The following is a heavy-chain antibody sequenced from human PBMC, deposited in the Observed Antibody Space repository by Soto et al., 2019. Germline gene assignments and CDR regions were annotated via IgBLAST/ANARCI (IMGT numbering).Heavy chain of an antibody. V-gene: IGHV1-69*13. CDR3: EAVVDRWLQLGY. Sequence: ASVKVSCKASGGTFSSYAISWVRQAPGQGIEWMGGIIPIFGTANYAQEFQGRVTITADETTSTAYMELSSLRSEDTAVYYCEAVVDRWLQLGYWGQGTLVTGSS. J-gene: IGHJ4*02. CDR1: GGTFSSYA. D-gene: IGHD5-12*01. CDR2: IIPIFGTA.